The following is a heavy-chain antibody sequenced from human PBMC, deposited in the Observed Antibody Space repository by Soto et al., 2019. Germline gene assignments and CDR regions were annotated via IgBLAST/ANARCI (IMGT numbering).Heavy chain of an antibody. D-gene: IGHD6-19*01. CDR3: ARSGSSGSYGY. V-gene: IGHV3-7*03. J-gene: IGHJ4*02. Sequence: EVQLVESGGGLVQPGGSLRLSCAASGFTFSSYWMSWVRQAPGKGLEWVANIKQDGSEKYYVDSVKGRFTISRDNAKNSLYLQMNSLRAGDTAVYYCARSGSSGSYGYWGQGTLVTVSS. CDR2: IKQDGSEK. CDR1: GFTFSSYW.